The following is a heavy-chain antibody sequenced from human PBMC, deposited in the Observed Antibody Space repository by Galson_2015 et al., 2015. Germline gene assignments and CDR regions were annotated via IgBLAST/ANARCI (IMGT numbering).Heavy chain of an antibody. V-gene: IGHV3-33*01. CDR1: GFTFKTYR. CDR2: IWHDGSTK. J-gene: IGHJ6*03. Sequence: SLRLSCAASGFTFKTYRMYWVRQAPGKGLEWVAVIWHDGSTKYYADSVRGRFTISRDNSKNTLYLQMNSLRAEDTAVYFCARDGLDTVITAPAVAPESLSYYMDVWGKGTTVTVSS. CDR3: ARDGLDTVITAPAVAPESLSYYMDV. D-gene: IGHD3-22*01.